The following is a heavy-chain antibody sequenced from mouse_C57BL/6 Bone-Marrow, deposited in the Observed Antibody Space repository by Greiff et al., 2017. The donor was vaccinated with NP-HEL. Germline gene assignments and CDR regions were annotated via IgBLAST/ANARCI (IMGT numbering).Heavy chain of an antibody. J-gene: IGHJ2*01. CDR3: ARGAYPDY. V-gene: IGHV1-59*01. Sequence: QVQLQQPGAELVRPGTSVKLSCKASGYTFTSYWKHWVKQRPGQGLEWIGVIDPSDSYTNYNQKFKGKATLTVDTSSSTAYMQLSSLTSEDSAVYYCARGAYPDYWGQGTTLTVSS. CDR2: IDPSDSYT. D-gene: IGHD2-10*01. CDR1: GYTFTSYW.